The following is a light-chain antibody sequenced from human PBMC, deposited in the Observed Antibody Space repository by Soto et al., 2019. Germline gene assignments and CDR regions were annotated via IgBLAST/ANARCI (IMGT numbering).Light chain of an antibody. CDR2: GNN. CDR1: SSNIGAGYD. Sequence: QSVLTQPPSVSGAPGQRVTISCTGSSSNIGAGYDVHWYQQLPGTAPKLLIYGNNNRPSGVPDRFSGSKSGTSTSLAITGLQAEDEADEYCQSYDTSLRGVFGGGTKLTVL. V-gene: IGLV1-40*01. CDR3: QSYDTSLRGV. J-gene: IGLJ3*02.